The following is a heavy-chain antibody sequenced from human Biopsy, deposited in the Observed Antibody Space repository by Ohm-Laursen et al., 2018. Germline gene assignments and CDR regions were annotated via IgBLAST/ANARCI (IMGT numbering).Heavy chain of an antibody. D-gene: IGHD1-26*01. Sequence: SETLSLTCTVSDDSIRNFYWTWIRQPPGQGLEWIGHASYSGYTNYNPSLKSRVTISVDTSKNHFSLNLRSVTAADTAVYSCARVEAGTYDALDIWGQGTLVAVSA. CDR3: ARVEAGTYDALDI. V-gene: IGHV4-59*08. CDR2: ASYSGYT. CDR1: DDSIRNFY. J-gene: IGHJ3*02.